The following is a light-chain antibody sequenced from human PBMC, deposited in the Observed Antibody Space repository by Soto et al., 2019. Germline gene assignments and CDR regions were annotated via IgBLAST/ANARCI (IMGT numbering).Light chain of an antibody. V-gene: IGKV1-39*01. CDR2: AAS. J-gene: IGKJ1*01. CDR1: QGISTY. Sequence: IHMTHAPSSLSASLGDIVTITCRASQGISTYLNWYQQKPGKAPKLLIYAASSLQSGVPSRFSGSGSETDFTLTISSLQPEDFATYSCQHSTTWTFGQGTKVDIK. CDR3: QHSTTWT.